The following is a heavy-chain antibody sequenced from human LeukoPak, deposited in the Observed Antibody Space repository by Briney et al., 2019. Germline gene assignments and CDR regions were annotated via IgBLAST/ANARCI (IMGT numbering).Heavy chain of an antibody. J-gene: IGHJ4*02. CDR1: GGPISSGDYY. CDR2: IYYSGST. V-gene: IGHV4-30-4*08. CDR3: ARGSDSSDGY. D-gene: IGHD6-19*01. Sequence: SQTLSLTCTVSGGPISSGDYYWGWIRQPPGKGLEWIGYIYYSGSTYYNPSLKSRVTISVDTSKNQFSLKLSSVTAADTAVYYCARGSDSSDGYWGQGTLVTVSS.